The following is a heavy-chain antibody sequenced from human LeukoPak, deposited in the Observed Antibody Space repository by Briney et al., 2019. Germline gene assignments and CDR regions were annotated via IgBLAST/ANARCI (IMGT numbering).Heavy chain of an antibody. CDR2: MYHSGST. CDR3: AKQGPTVVTHFDS. V-gene: IGHV4-38-2*02. Sequence: PSETLSLTCIVSGASIKSHYWSWIRQPPGKGLDWIASMYHSGSTYYNPSLKSRVTISVDTSKNQFSLRLSSVTAADTAVYYCAKQGPTVVTHFDSWGQGTLVTVSS. J-gene: IGHJ4*02. CDR1: GASIKSHY. D-gene: IGHD4-23*01.